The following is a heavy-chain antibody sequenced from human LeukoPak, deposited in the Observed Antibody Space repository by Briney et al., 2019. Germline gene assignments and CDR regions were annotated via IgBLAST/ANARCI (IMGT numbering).Heavy chain of an antibody. CDR3: ARDNSRYFDWLPVTPGWQVGFDY. CDR2: IYYSGST. CDR1: GGSISSSSYY. J-gene: IGHJ4*02. D-gene: IGHD3-9*01. Sequence: SETLSLTCTVSGGSISSSSYYWGWIRQPPGKGLEWIGSIYYSGSTYYNPSLKSRVTISVDTSKNQFSLKLSSVTAADTAVYYCARDNSRYFDWLPVTPGWQVGFDYWGQGTLVTVSS. V-gene: IGHV4-39*01.